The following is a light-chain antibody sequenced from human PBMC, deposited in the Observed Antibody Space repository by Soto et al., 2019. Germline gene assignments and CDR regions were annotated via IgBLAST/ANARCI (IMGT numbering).Light chain of an antibody. CDR3: QSYDISLSGSRV. J-gene: IGLJ2*01. CDR1: SSNIGAGYD. V-gene: IGLV1-40*01. Sequence: QSVLTQPPSVSGAPGQRVTISCTGSSSNIGAGYDVHWYQQLPGTAPKLLISGNSNRPSGVPDRFSDSKSGTSASLAITGLQAEDEADYYCQSYDISLSGSRVFGGGTKLTVL. CDR2: GNS.